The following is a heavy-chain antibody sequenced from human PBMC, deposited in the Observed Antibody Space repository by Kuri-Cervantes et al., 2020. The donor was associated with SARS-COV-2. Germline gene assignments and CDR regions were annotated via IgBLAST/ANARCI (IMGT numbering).Heavy chain of an antibody. CDR1: GGSISSHY. CDR2: IYYTGSS. J-gene: IGHJ2*01. D-gene: IGHD2-2*01. Sequence: AETLSLTCTVSGGSISSHYLSWIRQPPGKGLVWIWYIYYTGSSNYNPSRKNRVTISVEASKNQFSLKLSSVTAAETAVYYCARNTMPYYWYFDLWGRSTLVTVSS. CDR3: ARNTMPYYWYFDL. V-gene: IGHV4-59*11.